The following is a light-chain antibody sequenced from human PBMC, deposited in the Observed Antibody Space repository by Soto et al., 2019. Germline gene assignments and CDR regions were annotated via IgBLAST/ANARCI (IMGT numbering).Light chain of an antibody. CDR2: DAS. CDR1: QSVSSY. J-gene: IGKJ1*01. V-gene: IGKV3-11*01. CDR3: QQYNNWPWT. Sequence: EIVSTQSPATLSLSPGERATLSCRASQSVSSYLAWYQQKPGQAPRLLIYDASNRATGIPARFSGSGSGTEFTLTISSLESEDFAVYYCQQYNNWPWTFGQGTKVDI.